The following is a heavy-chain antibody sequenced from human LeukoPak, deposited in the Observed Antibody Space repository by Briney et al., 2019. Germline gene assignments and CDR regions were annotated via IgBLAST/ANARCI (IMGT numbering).Heavy chain of an antibody. D-gene: IGHD6-19*01. CDR1: GGSISSYY. J-gene: IGHJ4*02. V-gene: IGHV4-59*01. CDR2: IYYSGST. CDR3: ARDKGGSGFGY. Sequence: SETLSLACTVSGGSISSYYWSWIRQPPGKGLEWIGYIYYSGSTNYNPSLKSRVTISVDTSKNQFSLKLSSVTAADTAVYYCARDKGGSGFGYWGQGTLVTVSS.